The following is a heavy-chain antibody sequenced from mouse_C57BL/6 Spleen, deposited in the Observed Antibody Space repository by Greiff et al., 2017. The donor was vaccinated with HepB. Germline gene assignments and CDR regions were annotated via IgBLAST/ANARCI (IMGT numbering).Heavy chain of an antibody. D-gene: IGHD1-1*01. V-gene: IGHV1-55*01. Sequence: QVQLQQPGAELVKPGASVKMSCKASGYTFTSYWITWVKQRPGQGLEWIGDIYPGSGSTNYNEKFKSKATLTVDTSSSTAYMQLSSLTSEDSAVYYCARPQFDLLLRYYAMDYWGQGTSVTVSS. J-gene: IGHJ4*01. CDR2: IYPGSGST. CDR3: ARPQFDLLLRYYAMDY. CDR1: GYTFTSYW.